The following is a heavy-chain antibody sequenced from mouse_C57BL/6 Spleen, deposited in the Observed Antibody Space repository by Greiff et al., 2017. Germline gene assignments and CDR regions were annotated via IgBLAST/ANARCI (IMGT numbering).Heavy chain of an antibody. CDR1: GYTFTSYW. D-gene: IGHD1-1*01. V-gene: IGHV1-69*01. Sequence: VQLQQPGAELVMPGASVKLSCKASGYTFTSYWMHWVKQRPGQGLEWIGEIDPSDSYTYYNQKFKGKSTLTVDKSSSTSYMQLSSLTSEDSAVYYCAKACGSSYSFDDWGQGTTLTVSS. J-gene: IGHJ2*01. CDR2: IDPSDSYT. CDR3: AKACGSSYSFDD.